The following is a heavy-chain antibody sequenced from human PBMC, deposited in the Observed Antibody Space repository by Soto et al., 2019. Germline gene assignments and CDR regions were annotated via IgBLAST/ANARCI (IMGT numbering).Heavy chain of an antibody. CDR1: GFTVSSNY. CDR3: ARNGDSSDYRGWFDP. D-gene: IGHD3-22*01. J-gene: IGHJ5*02. Sequence: EVQLVESGGGLVQPGGSLRLSCAASGFTVSSNYMRWVRQAPGKGLEWVSVIYSGGTTYYADSLKGRFTISRDNSKNTLYLQMNSLRAADTAVYYCARNGDSSDYRGWFDPWGQGTLVTVSS. V-gene: IGHV3-66*01. CDR2: IYSGGTT.